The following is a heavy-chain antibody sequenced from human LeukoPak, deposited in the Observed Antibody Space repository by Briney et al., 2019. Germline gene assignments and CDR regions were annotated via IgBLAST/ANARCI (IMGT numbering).Heavy chain of an antibody. CDR1: GGTFSSYA. J-gene: IGHJ5*02. D-gene: IGHD2-15*01. CDR3: ASRKGLGYCSGGSCSNWFDP. Sequence: SVKVSCKASGGTFSSYAISWVRQAPGQGLEWMGGIIPIFGTANYAQKFQGRVTITADESTSTAYMELSSLRSEDTAVYYCASRKGLGYCSGGSCSNWFDPWGQGTLVTVSS. CDR2: IIPIFGTA. V-gene: IGHV1-69*13.